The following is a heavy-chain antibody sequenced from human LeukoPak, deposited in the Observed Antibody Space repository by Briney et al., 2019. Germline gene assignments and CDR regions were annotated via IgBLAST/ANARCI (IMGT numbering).Heavy chain of an antibody. Sequence: GGSLRLSCAASGFTFSDHYIDWVRQAPGRGLEWVGRSKNKANNYITQYAAFVQGRFTISRDNSKNSLYLQINSLKTEDTAVYYCARDSSGQGDYWGQGTLVTVSS. CDR1: GFTFSDHY. D-gene: IGHD3-22*01. CDR2: SKNKANNYIT. CDR3: ARDSSGQGDY. V-gene: IGHV3-72*01. J-gene: IGHJ4*02.